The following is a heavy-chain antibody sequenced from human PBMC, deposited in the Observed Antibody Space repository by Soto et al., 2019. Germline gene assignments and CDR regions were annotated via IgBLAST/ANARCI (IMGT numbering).Heavy chain of an antibody. CDR1: GYTFTSYG. CDR3: ARDGPYYYDSSGYYPLQTFDY. Sequence: ASVKVSCKASGYTFTSYGISWVRQAPGQGLEWMGWISAYNGNTNYAQKLQGRVTMTTDTSTSTAYMELRSLRSDDTAVYYCARDGPYYYDSSGYYPLQTFDYWGQGTLVTVSS. CDR2: ISAYNGNT. V-gene: IGHV1-18*01. D-gene: IGHD3-22*01. J-gene: IGHJ4*02.